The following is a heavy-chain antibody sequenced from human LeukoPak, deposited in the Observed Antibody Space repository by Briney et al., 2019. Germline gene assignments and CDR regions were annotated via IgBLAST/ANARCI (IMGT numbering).Heavy chain of an antibody. CDR3: ARHPSNDYVWGTYREH. CDR2: LDYSGST. D-gene: IGHD3-16*02. Sequence: PSETLSLTCTVSGGSMSSNSYYWGWIRQPPGKGLEWIGSLDYSGSTYYNPSLRSRVAISIDTSRKHLSLKVNSVTATDTAVYYCARHPSNDYVWGTYREHWGQGILVTVSS. V-gene: IGHV4-39*01. CDR1: GGSMSSNSYY. J-gene: IGHJ4*02.